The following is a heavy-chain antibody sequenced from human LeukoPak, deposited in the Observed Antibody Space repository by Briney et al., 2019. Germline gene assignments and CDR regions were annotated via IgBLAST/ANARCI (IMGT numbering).Heavy chain of an antibody. Sequence: GGSLRLSCAASGVTFSSYSMNWVRQAPGKGLEWVSSISSRSTYIYYADSVKGRFTISRDNAKNSLYLQMNSLRAEDTAVYYCARESVSSSWYLSIPYYYYYYMDVWGKGTTVTISS. J-gene: IGHJ6*03. D-gene: IGHD6-13*01. CDR2: ISSRSTYI. CDR3: ARESVSSSWYLSIPYYYYYYMDV. CDR1: GVTFSSYS. V-gene: IGHV3-21*01.